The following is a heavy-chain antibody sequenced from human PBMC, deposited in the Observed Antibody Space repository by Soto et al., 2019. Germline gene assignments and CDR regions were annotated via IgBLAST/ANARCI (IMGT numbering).Heavy chain of an antibody. CDR2: IKRDGSEK. Sequence: PGGSLRLSCAASGFTFSSYWMSWVRQAPGKGLEWVANIKRDGSEKYYVDSVKGRFTISRDNAKNSLYLQMNSLRAEDTAVYYCVRFYYDSSGYLPSPYYYYYGMDVWGQGTTVTVSS. CDR1: GFTFSSYW. CDR3: VRFYYDSSGYLPSPYYYYYGMDV. J-gene: IGHJ6*02. V-gene: IGHV3-7*04. D-gene: IGHD3-22*01.